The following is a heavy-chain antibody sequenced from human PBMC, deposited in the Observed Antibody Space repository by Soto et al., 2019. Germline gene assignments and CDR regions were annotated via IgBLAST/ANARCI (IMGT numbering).Heavy chain of an antibody. CDR2: INHSGIT. V-gene: IGHV4-34*01. Sequence: SETLSLTCAVYGGSFSDYYWSWIRQPPGKGLEWIGEINHSGITNYSPSLKSRVTMSVDTSKNQFSLKLTSVTAADTALYYCARFPFDSNDWTNPRYFDIWGQGNLVTVSS. CDR1: GGSFSDYY. CDR3: ARFPFDSNDWTNPRYFDI. D-gene: IGHD3-22*01. J-gene: IGHJ4*02.